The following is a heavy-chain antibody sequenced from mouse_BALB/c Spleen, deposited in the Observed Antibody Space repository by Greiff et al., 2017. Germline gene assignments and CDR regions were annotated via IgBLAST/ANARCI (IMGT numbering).Heavy chain of an antibody. D-gene: IGHD1-1*01. CDR1: GFTFSSYA. Sequence: EVQLVESGGGLVKPGGSLKLSCAASGFTFSSYAMSWVRQTPEKRLEWVASISSGGSTYYPDSVKGRFTISRDNARNILYLQMSSLRSEDTAMYYCARGPGKSQWYFDVWGAGTTVTVSA. V-gene: IGHV5-6-5*01. CDR3: ARGPGKSQWYFDV. CDR2: ISSGGST. J-gene: IGHJ1*01.